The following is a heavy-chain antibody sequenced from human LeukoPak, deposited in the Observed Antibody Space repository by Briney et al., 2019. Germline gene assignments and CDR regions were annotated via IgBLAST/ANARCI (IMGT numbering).Heavy chain of an antibody. CDR1: GYTFTGYY. Sequence: GAPVKVSCKASGYTFTGYYMHWVRQAPGQGLEWMGWINPNSGDTNYAQKFQGRVTMTSDTSISTAYVELSRLTSDDTAMYYCARGHYGSGSQGSDYWGQGTLVTVSS. CDR2: INPNSGDT. D-gene: IGHD3-10*01. CDR3: ARGHYGSGSQGSDY. V-gene: IGHV1-2*02. J-gene: IGHJ4*02.